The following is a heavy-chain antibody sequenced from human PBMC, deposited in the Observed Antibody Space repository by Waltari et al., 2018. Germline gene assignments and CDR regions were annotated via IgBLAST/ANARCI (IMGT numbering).Heavy chain of an antibody. CDR2: IYYSGST. CDR1: GGSLSSHY. Sequence: QVQLQESGPGLVKPSETLSLTCTVSGGSLSSHYWSWIRQPPGKGLEWIGYIYYSGSTNYNPSLKSRVTISVDTSKNQFSLKLSSVTAADTAVYYCARDYYGSGIDYWGQGTLVTVSS. V-gene: IGHV4-59*11. D-gene: IGHD3-10*01. J-gene: IGHJ4*02. CDR3: ARDYYGSGIDY.